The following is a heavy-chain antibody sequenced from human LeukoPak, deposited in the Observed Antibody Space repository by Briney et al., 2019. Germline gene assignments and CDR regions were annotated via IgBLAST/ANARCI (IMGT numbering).Heavy chain of an antibody. CDR2: INKDGGIT. J-gene: IGHJ4*02. Sequence: PGGSLRLSCAASGFTLSNYWMHWVRQAPGKGLVWVSRINKDGGITDYADSVKGRLTISRDNAKNTLYLQVNSLRVEDTAVYYCVRLLDLDFWGQGTLVTVSS. V-gene: IGHV3-74*01. CDR1: GFTLSNYW. CDR3: VRLLDLDF. D-gene: IGHD3-3*01.